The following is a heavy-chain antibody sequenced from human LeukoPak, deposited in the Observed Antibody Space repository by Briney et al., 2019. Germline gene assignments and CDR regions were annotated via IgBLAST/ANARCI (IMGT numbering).Heavy chain of an antibody. J-gene: IGHJ2*01. CDR3: AKAIAAPVWYFGL. V-gene: IGHV3-23*01. CDR1: RFTFSSYA. CDR2: ISGRGDST. Sequence: GGSLRLSCAASRFTFSSYAMSWVRQAPGKGLEWVSTISGRGDSTYYADSVKGRFTISRDNSRNTLYLQMNTLRAEDTAVYYCAKAIAAPVWYFGLWGRGTLVTVSS. D-gene: IGHD6-13*01.